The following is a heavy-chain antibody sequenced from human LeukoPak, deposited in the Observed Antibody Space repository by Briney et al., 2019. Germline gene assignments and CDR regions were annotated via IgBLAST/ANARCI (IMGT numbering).Heavy chain of an antibody. V-gene: IGHV3-30*18. D-gene: IGHD4-17*01. CDR2: ISYDGSNK. CDR3: AKDLPNDYGEETGYFQH. CDR1: GFTFSNFA. J-gene: IGHJ1*01. Sequence: GGSLRLSCAASGFTFSNFAMSWVRQAPGKGLEWVAVISYDGSNKYYADSVMGRFTISRDSSKNKLYLQMNSLRAEDTAVYYCAKDLPNDYGEETGYFQHWGQGTLVAVSS.